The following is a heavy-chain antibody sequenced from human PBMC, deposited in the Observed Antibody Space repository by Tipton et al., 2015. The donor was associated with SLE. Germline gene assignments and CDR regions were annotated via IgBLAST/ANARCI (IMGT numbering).Heavy chain of an antibody. CDR1: GYSFKYYA. CDR2: INAGDGDT. V-gene: IGHV1-3*01. D-gene: IGHD3-9*01. CDR3: ARGTFYDILTGYHEKLYYYYSMDV. J-gene: IGHJ6*03. Sequence: QLVQSGAEVKKPGASVRVSCKAYGYSFKYYALHWVRQAPGQSLEWMGWINAGDGDTKYSENFQGRVTFTRDTSASTAYMDLSSLTTEDTAVFYCARGTFYDILTGYHEKLYYYYSMDVWGNGTTVTVSS.